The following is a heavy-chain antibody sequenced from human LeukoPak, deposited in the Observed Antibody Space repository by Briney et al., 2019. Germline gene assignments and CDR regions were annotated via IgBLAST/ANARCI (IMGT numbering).Heavy chain of an antibody. CDR2: INHSGST. CDR1: GGSFSGYY. Sequence: KTSETLSLTCAVYGGSFSGYYWSWIRQPPGKGLEWIGEINHSGSTNYNPSLKSRVTISVDTSKNQFSLKLSSVTAADTAVYYCARWFDPWAQGTLVTVSS. CDR3: ARWFDP. J-gene: IGHJ5*02. V-gene: IGHV4-34*01.